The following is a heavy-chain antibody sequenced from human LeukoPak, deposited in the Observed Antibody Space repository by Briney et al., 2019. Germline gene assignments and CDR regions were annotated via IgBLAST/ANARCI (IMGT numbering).Heavy chain of an antibody. CDR2: IVSDGSGA. CDR3: VRDSPHSGCNIDLDY. D-gene: IGHD2-15*01. V-gene: IGHV3-74*01. J-gene: IGHJ4*02. CDR1: GFTFSSPW. Sequence: GGSLRLSCAASGFTFSSPWMHWVRQAPGKGLVWISRIVSDGSGATYVDSVKGRFTTSRDNAKNTLYLQMNNLRAEDTAVYYCVRDSPHSGCNIDLDYWGQGTLVTVSS.